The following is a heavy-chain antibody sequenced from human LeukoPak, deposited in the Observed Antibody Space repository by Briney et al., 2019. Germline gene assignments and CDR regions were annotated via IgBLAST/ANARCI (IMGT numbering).Heavy chain of an antibody. D-gene: IGHD7-27*01. Sequence: GGSLRLSCAASGFTFSSYGMHWVRQAPGKGLEWVANIKQDGSQKYYVDSVKGRFTISRDNAKNSLYLQMNSLRAEDTAVYYCASRKLGNDYWGQGTLVTVSS. CDR1: GFTFSSYG. V-gene: IGHV3-7*01. J-gene: IGHJ4*02. CDR3: ASRKLGNDY. CDR2: IKQDGSQK.